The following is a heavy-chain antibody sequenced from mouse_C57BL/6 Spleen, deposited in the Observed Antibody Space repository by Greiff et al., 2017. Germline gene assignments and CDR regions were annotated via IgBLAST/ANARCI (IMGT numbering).Heavy chain of an antibody. J-gene: IGHJ2*01. V-gene: IGHV1-82*01. CDR2: ISPGDGDT. CDR1: GYAFSSSW. CDR3: ARCATLVEDRFDY. D-gene: IGHD1-1*01. Sequence: VQLVESGPELVKPGASVKISCKASGYAFSSSWMNWVKQRPGKGLEWIGRISPGDGDTNYNGKFKGKATLTADKSSSTAYMQLSSLTSEDSAVYSGARCATLVEDRFDYWGQGTTLTVSS.